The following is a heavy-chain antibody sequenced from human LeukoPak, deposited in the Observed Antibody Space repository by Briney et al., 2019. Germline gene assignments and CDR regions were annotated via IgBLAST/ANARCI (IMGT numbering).Heavy chain of an antibody. D-gene: IGHD2-15*01. Sequence: GGSLRLSCAASGFTFSSYAMSWVRPAPGKGLEWVSAISGSGGSTYYADSVKGRFTISRDNSKDTLYLQMNSLRAEDTAVYYCAKEGILGYCSGGSCYSGLLGYWGQGTLVTVSS. CDR3: AKEGILGYCSGGSCYSGLLGY. CDR2: ISGSGGST. V-gene: IGHV3-23*01. CDR1: GFTFSSYA. J-gene: IGHJ4*02.